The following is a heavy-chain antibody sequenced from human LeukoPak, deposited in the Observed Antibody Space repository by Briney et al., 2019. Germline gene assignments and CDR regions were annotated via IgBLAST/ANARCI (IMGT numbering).Heavy chain of an antibody. Sequence: KPSETLSLTCAVYGGSFSGYYWSWIRQPPGKGLEWIGEINHSGSTNYNPSLKSRVTISVDTSKNQFSLKLSSVTAADTAVYYCARGLEYSSSRTYYFDYWGQGTLVTVSS. D-gene: IGHD6-6*01. J-gene: IGHJ4*02. CDR1: GGSFSGYY. CDR3: ARGLEYSSSRTYYFDY. V-gene: IGHV4-34*01. CDR2: INHSGST.